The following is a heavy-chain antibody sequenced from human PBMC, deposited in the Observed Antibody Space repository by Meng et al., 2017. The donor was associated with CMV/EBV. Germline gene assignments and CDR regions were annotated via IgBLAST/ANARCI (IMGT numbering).Heavy chain of an antibody. CDR2: MNPSSGDT. J-gene: IGHJ4*02. Sequence: VRVSCKASGYAFINYDIDWMRQAAGQGLEWMGWMNPSSGDTGYAPNFQDRVSISRDTSTGTAFMDLSSLRSDDTAVYYCARGRIFDHWGQGTLVTVSS. CDR1: GYAFINYD. V-gene: IGHV1-8*03. CDR3: ARGRIFDH.